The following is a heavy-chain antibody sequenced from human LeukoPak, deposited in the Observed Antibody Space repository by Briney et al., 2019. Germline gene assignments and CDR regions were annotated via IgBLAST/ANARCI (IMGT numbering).Heavy chain of an antibody. D-gene: IGHD5-18*01. CDR1: GFTFSSYA. Sequence: GRSLRLSCAASGFTFSSYAMHWVRQAPGKGLEWVAVISYDGSNKYYADSVKGRFTISRDNSKNTLYLQMNSLRAEDTAVYYCARDLGVYSYGPATDYWGQGTLVTVSS. J-gene: IGHJ4*02. CDR3: ARDLGVYSYGPATDY. V-gene: IGHV3-30-3*01. CDR2: ISYDGSNK.